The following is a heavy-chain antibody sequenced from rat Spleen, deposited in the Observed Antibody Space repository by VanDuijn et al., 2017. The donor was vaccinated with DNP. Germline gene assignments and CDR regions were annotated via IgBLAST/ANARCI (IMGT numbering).Heavy chain of an antibody. CDR1: GLTFTNYD. CDR2: ISYDGGST. J-gene: IGHJ1*01. V-gene: IGHV5-27*01. D-gene: IGHD1-12*02. Sequence: EVQLVESGGGLVQPGRSLKLSCAASGLTFTNYDMVWVRQAPTKGLEWVAYISYDGGSTYYGDSVKGRFTISRDNAKSTLYRQRDSLRSEDTATYYCARYDGSYYYGGYFDFWGPGTMVTVSS. CDR3: ARYDGSYYYGGYFDF.